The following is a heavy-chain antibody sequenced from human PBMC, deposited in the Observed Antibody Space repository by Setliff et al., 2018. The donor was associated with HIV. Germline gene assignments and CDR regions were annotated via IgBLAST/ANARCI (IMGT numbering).Heavy chain of an antibody. J-gene: IGHJ6*03. D-gene: IGHD6-19*01. CDR1: GGTFSSYA. Sequence: GASVKVSCKASGGTFSSYAISWVRQAPGQGLEWMGGIIPILGTANYAQKFQGRVTITRDMSTSTAYMELSSLRSEDTAVYYCARNPRIAVAGTDYYYYMDVWGKGTTVTVSS. CDR2: IIPILGTA. V-gene: IGHV1-69*10. CDR3: ARNPRIAVAGTDYYYYMDV.